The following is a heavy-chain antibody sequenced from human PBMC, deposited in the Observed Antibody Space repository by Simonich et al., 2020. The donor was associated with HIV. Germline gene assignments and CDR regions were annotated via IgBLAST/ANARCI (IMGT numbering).Heavy chain of an antibody. CDR3: ARLTAGGLGEYFQH. V-gene: IGHV4-34*01. Sequence: QVQLQQWGAGLLKPSENLSLTCAVYGGSFSGYYWSWIRQPPGKGLEWIGENNHSGSTNYNPSLKSRVTISVDTSKNQFSLKLSSVTAADTAVYYCARLTAGGLGEYFQHWGQGTLVTVSS. D-gene: IGHD6-13*01. CDR2: NNHSGST. J-gene: IGHJ1*01. CDR1: GGSFSGYY.